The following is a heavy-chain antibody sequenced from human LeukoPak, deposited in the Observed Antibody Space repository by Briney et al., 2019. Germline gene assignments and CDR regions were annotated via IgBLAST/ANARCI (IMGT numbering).Heavy chain of an antibody. J-gene: IGHJ3*02. D-gene: IGHD4-23*01. CDR2: INPSGGSR. CDR3: ARGGTVVTFAFDI. Sequence: ASVTVSCKASGYTFTSYYMHLVRQAPGPGLEWMGVINPSGGSRSYAQKFQGRVTMTRDTSTSTVYMELSSLRSEDTAVYYCARGGTVVTFAFDIGGQGTRVTVSS. CDR1: GYTFTSYY. V-gene: IGHV1-46*03.